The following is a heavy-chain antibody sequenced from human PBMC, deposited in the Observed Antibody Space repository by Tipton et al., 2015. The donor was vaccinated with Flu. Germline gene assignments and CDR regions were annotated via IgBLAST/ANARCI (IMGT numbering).Heavy chain of an antibody. Sequence: SLRLSCAASGFTLSGSAMHWVRQASGKGLEWVGRIRSKANSYATVYAASVRGRFTISRDDSKNTAYLQMNGLKTEDTAVYYCISEDYGDYYSSLGTLGYWGQGTLVTVSS. CDR2: IRSKANSYAT. CDR1: GFTLSGSA. CDR3: ISEDYGDYYSSLGTLGY. V-gene: IGHV3-73*01. J-gene: IGHJ4*02. D-gene: IGHD4-17*01.